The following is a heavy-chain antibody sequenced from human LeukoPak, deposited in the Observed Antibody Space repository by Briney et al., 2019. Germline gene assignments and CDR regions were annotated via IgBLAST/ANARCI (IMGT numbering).Heavy chain of an antibody. CDR2: ISGSGGST. V-gene: IGHV3-23*01. CDR1: GFTFSNHA. J-gene: IGHJ4*02. D-gene: IGHD1-26*01. Sequence: GGSLRLSCAASGFTFSNHAMSWVRQAPAKGLEWVSAISGSGGSTYYADSVRGRFTNSRDNSKNTLYLQMNSLRAEDTAVYYCAKEPGWDEGPSDYWGEGTLVTVSS. CDR3: AKEPGWDEGPSDY.